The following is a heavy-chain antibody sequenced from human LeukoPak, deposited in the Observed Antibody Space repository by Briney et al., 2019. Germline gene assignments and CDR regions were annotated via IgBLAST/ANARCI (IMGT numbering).Heavy chain of an antibody. J-gene: IGHJ4*02. CDR2: INQGGSEK. CDR3: SNGYCSGDSCY. D-gene: IGHD2-15*01. Sequence: GGSLRLSCAASGFTFSNYWMSWVRQTPGKGLEWVGNINQGGSEKYYVGSVKGRFTISRDNAKNSLYLQINSPTVEDTAVYYCSNGYCSGDSCYWGQGTLVTVSS. CDR1: GFTFSNYW. V-gene: IGHV3-7*01.